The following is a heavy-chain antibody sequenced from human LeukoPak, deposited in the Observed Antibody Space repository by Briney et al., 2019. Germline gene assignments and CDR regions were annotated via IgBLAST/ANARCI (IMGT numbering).Heavy chain of an antibody. CDR1: GGSISSYY. J-gene: IGHJ6*03. D-gene: IGHD2-8*02. CDR2: LHTSGST. V-gene: IGHV4-4*07. CDR3: ARTEPGYYYMDV. Sequence: SETLSLTCTVSGGSISSYYWSWIRQPAGEGLEWIGRLHTSGSTHYNPSLKSRVTMSVDTSKNQFSLKLSSVTAADTAVYFCARTEPGYYYMDVWGKGTTVTVSS.